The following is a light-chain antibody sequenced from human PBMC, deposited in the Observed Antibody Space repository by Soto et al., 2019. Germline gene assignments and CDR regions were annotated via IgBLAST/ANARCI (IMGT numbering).Light chain of an antibody. V-gene: IGKV3-20*01. CDR3: QQYGSSPT. CDR2: GAS. Sequence: EIVLTQSPGTLSLSPGERATLSCRASQSVSSSYLAWYQQTPGPAPRLLIYGASSRATGIPDRFSGSGSGTDFTLTISRLEPEDFAVYYCQQYGSSPTFGQGTKVDIK. CDR1: QSVSSSY. J-gene: IGKJ1*01.